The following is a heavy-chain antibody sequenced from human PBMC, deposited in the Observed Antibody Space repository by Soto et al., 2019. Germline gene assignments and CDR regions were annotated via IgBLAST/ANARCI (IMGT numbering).Heavy chain of an antibody. Sequence: SGGGLIQPGESLRLSCAAFGLTISGKKYVAWVRQAPGKGLEWVSALYDVDGSFYADSVQGRFTTSSDSSKNTVYLQMNALRPDDTAVYYCATWHEREHAYDVWGQGTTVTVSS. V-gene: IGHV3-53*01. D-gene: IGHD1-1*01. J-gene: IGHJ3*01. CDR3: ATWHEREHAYDV. CDR2: LYDVDGS. CDR1: GLTISGKKY.